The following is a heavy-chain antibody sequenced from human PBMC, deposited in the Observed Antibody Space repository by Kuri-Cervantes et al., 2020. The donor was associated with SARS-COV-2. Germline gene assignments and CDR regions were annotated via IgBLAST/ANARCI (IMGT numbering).Heavy chain of an antibody. D-gene: IGHD3-3*01. CDR2: ISWNSGSI. J-gene: IGHJ6*03. CDR1: GFTFDDYA. Sequence: SLKISCAASGFTFDDYAMHWVRQAPGKGLEWVSGISWNSGSIGYADSVKGRFTISRDNAKNSLYLQMNSLRAEDTAVYYCARVGGYYDFWSGYYADYYYMDVWGKGTTVTVSS. CDR3: ARVGGYYDFWSGYYADYYYMDV. V-gene: IGHV3-9*01.